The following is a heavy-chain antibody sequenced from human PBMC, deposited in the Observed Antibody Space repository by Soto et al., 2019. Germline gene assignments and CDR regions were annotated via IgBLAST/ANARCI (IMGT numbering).Heavy chain of an antibody. Sequence: SETMSPTCTVSGGSISSYYWSWIRPPPGKGLEWIGYIYYSGSNTYNTSLTARATISLDTSKKRLSPNLTAWTAADPAVHYCGSERYDYVWGSYRYLDFWGQGTLVTVSS. CDR3: GSERYDYVWGSYRYLDF. J-gene: IGHJ4*02. V-gene: IGHV4-59*01. CDR2: IYYSGSN. CDR1: GGSISSYY. D-gene: IGHD3-16*02.